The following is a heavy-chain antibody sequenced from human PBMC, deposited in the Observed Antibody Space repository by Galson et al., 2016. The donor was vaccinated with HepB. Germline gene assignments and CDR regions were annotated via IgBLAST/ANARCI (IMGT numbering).Heavy chain of an antibody. J-gene: IGHJ6*02. CDR2: IDWDDDK. Sequence: PALVKPTQTLTLTCTFSGFSLSTSGMCVSWIRQPPGKALEWLALIDWDDDKYYSTSLKTRLTISKDTSKNQVVLTMTNMDPVDTATYYCARTVRGVIITPSYYYYYGMDVWGQGTTVTVSS. CDR3: ARTVRGVIITPSYYYYYGMDV. CDR1: GFSLSTSGMC. V-gene: IGHV2-70*01. D-gene: IGHD3-10*01.